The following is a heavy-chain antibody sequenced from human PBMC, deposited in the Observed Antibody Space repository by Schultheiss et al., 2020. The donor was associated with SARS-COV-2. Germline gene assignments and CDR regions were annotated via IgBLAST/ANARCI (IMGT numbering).Heavy chain of an antibody. Sequence: SVKVSCKASGGTFSSYAISWVRQAPGQGLEWMGGIIPIFGTANYAQKFQGRVTITADESTSTAYMELSSLRSEDTAVYYCARDGGWELPIDYWGQGTLVTVSS. CDR3: ARDGGWELPIDY. V-gene: IGHV1-69*13. J-gene: IGHJ4*02. CDR1: GGTFSSYA. CDR2: IIPIFGTA. D-gene: IGHD1-26*01.